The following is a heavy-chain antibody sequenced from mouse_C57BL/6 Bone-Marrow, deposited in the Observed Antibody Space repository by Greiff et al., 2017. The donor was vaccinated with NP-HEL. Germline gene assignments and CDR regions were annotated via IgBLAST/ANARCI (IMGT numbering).Heavy chain of an antibody. CDR3: ARITTVVDWYFDV. CDR1: GFSLTSYA. CDR2: IWTGGGT. Sequence: VNVVESGPGLVAPSQSLSITCTVSGFSLTSYAISWVRQPPGKGLEWLGVIWTGGGTNYNSALKSRLSISKDNSKSQVFLKMNSLQTDDTARYYCARITTVVDWYFDVWGTGTTVTVSS. J-gene: IGHJ1*03. V-gene: IGHV2-9-1*01. D-gene: IGHD1-1*01.